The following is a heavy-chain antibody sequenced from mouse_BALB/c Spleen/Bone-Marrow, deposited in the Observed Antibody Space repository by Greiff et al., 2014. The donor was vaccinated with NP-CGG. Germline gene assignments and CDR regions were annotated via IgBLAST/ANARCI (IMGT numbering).Heavy chain of an antibody. D-gene: IGHD2-4*01. CDR3: ARLYDYGWHVY. V-gene: IGHV4-1*02. CDR2: INPGSSTI. Sequence: DVKLQESGGGLVQPGGSLKLSCAASGFDFSRYWMSWVRQAPGKGLEWIGEINPGSSTISYTPSLKDKFIISRDNAKNTLYLQMSKVRSEDTALYYCARLYDYGWHVYWGQGTQVTVSA. J-gene: IGHJ3*01. CDR1: GFDFSRYW.